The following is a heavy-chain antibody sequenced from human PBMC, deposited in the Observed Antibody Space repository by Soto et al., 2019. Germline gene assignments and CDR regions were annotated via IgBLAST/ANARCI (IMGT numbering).Heavy chain of an antibody. J-gene: IGHJ6*02. Sequence: QVQLVESGGGVVQPGRSLRLSCAASGFTFSSYGMHWVRQAPGKGLEWVAVIWYDGSNKYYAHSVKGRFTISRDNSKNTLYLQMNSLRSEDTAVYYWARVDSSSWYGMDVWGQGTTVTVSS. CDR1: GFTFSSYG. CDR2: IWYDGSNK. D-gene: IGHD6-13*01. V-gene: IGHV3-33*01. CDR3: ARVDSSSWYGMDV.